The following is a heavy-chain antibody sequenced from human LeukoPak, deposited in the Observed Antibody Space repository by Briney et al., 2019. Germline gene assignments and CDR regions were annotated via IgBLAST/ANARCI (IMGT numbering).Heavy chain of an antibody. J-gene: IGHJ6*03. Sequence: PGGSLRLSCAASGFTFSSYWMGWVRQAPGKGLEWVANIKQDGSEKYYVDSVKGRFTISRDNAKNSLYLQMNSLRAEDTAVYYCAGEHSSSWYDRYMDVWGKGTTVTVSS. CDR1: GFTFSSYW. D-gene: IGHD6-13*01. V-gene: IGHV3-7*01. CDR3: AGEHSSSWYDRYMDV. CDR2: IKQDGSEK.